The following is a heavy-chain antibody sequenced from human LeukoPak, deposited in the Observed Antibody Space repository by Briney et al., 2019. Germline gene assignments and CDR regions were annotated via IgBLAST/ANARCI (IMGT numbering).Heavy chain of an antibody. V-gene: IGHV3-11*04. Sequence: PGGSLRLSCAASGFTFSSYGMSWIRQAPGKGLEWVSYISHTGSTIQYADSVRGRFTLSRDNARSSLYLQMNSLRAEDTAVYYCARGHWGLDSWGQGTLVSVS. CDR1: GFTFSSYG. J-gene: IGHJ4*02. D-gene: IGHD7-27*01. CDR2: ISHTGSTI. CDR3: ARGHWGLDS.